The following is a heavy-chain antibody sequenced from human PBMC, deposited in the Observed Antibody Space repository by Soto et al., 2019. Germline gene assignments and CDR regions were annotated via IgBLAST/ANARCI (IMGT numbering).Heavy chain of an antibody. CDR3: VRYAGSSWFDY. CDR1: GGSIITYC. Sequence: SETLSLTCTVSGGSIITYCCILIRHPPVKGLEWIGYINYSGRTNYNPSLKSRVTMSLDTSKNQFSLKLRSVTAADTALFYCVRYAGSSWFDYWGQGILVTVSS. CDR2: INYSGRT. D-gene: IGHD6-13*01. V-gene: IGHV4-59*01. J-gene: IGHJ4*02.